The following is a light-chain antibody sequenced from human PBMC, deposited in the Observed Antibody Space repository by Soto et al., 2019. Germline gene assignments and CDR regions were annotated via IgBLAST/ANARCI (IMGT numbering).Light chain of an antibody. CDR2: LGS. CDR3: LQYHNLWA. V-gene: IGKV2-28*01. J-gene: IGKJ1*01. Sequence: DIVMTQSPLSLPVTPGEPASISCRSSQILLHSNGYNYLDWYLQKPGQSPQLLIYLGSNRASGVPDRFSGSGSGTEFTLTISSLQSEDFAVYSCLQYHNLWAFGQGTKVDI. CDR1: QILLHSNGYNY.